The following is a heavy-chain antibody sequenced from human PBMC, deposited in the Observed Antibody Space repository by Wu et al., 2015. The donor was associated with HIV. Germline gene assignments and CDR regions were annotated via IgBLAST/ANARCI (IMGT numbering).Heavy chain of an antibody. CDR3: ARESSGSSLSAFDI. D-gene: IGHD1-26*01. Sequence: QVQLVQSGAEVKKPGASVKLSCKTSGYTFTNYYIHWVRQAPGQGLEWMGIMNPSGGSPRYAQKFQGRLIMTRDTSTSTVNMELRTLRSEDTAVYYCARESSGSSLSAFDIWGQGTLVTVSS. CDR1: GYTFTNYY. V-gene: IGHV1-46*01. CDR2: MNPSGGSP. J-gene: IGHJ3*02.